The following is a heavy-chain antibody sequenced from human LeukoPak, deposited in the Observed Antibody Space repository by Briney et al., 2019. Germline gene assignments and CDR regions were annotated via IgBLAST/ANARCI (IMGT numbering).Heavy chain of an antibody. J-gene: IGHJ5*02. CDR2: IYYSGST. CDR3: ARHARYRFDP. V-gene: IGHV4-59*08. D-gene: IGHD1-14*01. Sequence: SETLSLTCTVSGGSISSYYWSWIRQPPGKGLEWIGYIYYSGSTNCNPSLKSRVTISVDTSKNQFSLKLSSVTAADTAVYYCARHARYRFDPWGQGTLVTVSS. CDR1: GGSISSYY.